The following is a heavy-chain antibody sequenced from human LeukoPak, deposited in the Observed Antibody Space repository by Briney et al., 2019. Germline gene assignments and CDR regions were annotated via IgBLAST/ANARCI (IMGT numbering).Heavy chain of an antibody. V-gene: IGHV3-74*01. Sequence: GGSLRLSCTASGFAFSGHWMHWVRQLPGKGLVWVSRISPTGSTTSYADSVKGRFTVSRDNAKNTLYLQVNNLRAEDTAVYYCARGPNSNWSGLDFWGQGTLLTVSS. CDR3: ARGPNSNWSGLDF. D-gene: IGHD6-6*01. CDR1: GFAFSGHW. J-gene: IGHJ4*02. CDR2: ISPTGSTT.